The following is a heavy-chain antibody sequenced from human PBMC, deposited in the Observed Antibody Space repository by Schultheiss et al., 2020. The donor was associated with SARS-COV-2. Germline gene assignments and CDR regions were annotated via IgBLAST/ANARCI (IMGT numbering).Heavy chain of an antibody. CDR2: IRSKAYGGTT. V-gene: IGHV3-49*04. Sequence: GESLKISCTASGFTFGDYAMSWVRQAPGKGLEWVGFIRSKAYGGTTEYAASVKGRFTISRDDSKSIAYLQMNSLKTEDTAVYYCTRDLGGLGPFDYWGQGTLVTVSS. D-gene: IGHD3-16*01. CDR3: TRDLGGLGPFDY. J-gene: IGHJ4*02. CDR1: GFTFGDYA.